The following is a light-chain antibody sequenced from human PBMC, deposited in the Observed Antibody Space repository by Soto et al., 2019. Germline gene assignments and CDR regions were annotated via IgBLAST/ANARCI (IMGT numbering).Light chain of an antibody. CDR2: DDN. V-gene: IGLV1-51*01. Sequence: QSVLTQPPAVSAAPGQKVTISCSGSSSNIGGNSVSWYQQLPGTAPKLPIYDDNKRPSGIPDRFSGSKSGTSATLGITGFQNGDEADYYCGSWDSRLSAYVFGTGNKVTVL. J-gene: IGLJ1*01. CDR3: GSWDSRLSAYV. CDR1: SSNIGGNS.